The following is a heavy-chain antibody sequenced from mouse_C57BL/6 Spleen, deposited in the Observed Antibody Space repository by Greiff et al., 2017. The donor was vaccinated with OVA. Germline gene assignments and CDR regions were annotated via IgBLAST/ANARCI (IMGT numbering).Heavy chain of an antibody. CDR3: ARSPVTTVVADAMDY. CDR1: GFTFTDYY. J-gene: IGHJ4*01. V-gene: IGHV7-3*01. D-gene: IGHD1-1*01. Sequence: EVKVEESGGGLVQPGGSLSLSCAASGFTFTDYYMSWVRQPPGKALEWLGFIRNKANGYTTEYSASVKGRFTISRDNSQSILYLQMNALRAEDSATYYCARSPVTTVVADAMDYWGQGTSVTVSS. CDR2: IRNKANGYTT.